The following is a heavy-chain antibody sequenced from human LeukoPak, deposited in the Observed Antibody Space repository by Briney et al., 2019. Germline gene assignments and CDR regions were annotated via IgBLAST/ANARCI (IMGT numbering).Heavy chain of an antibody. D-gene: IGHD5-12*01. J-gene: IGHJ4*02. CDR1: GFTFSSYA. CDR3: AKGRDIVATIPA. V-gene: IGHV3-23*01. CDR2: ISGSGGST. Sequence: GGSLRLSCAASGFTFSSYAMSWVRQAPGKGLKWVSAISGSGGSTYYADSVKGRFTISGDNSKNTLYLQMNSLRAEDTAVYYCAKGRDIVATIPAWGQGTLVTVSS.